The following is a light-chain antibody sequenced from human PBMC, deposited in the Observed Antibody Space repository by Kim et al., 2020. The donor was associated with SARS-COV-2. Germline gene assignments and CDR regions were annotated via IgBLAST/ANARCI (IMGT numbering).Light chain of an antibody. CDR1: QSVSSY. Sequence: EILMTQSPATLSLSPGERATLSCRASQSVSSYFAWYQQEASKAPTLLIYDSCIRASGIPARFSGSGSATDFTLTISNLQADDFAYYFCQQDNKCPLTFGGGTKVDIK. J-gene: IGKJ4*01. V-gene: IGKV3D-15*03. CDR2: DSC. CDR3: QQDNKCPLT.